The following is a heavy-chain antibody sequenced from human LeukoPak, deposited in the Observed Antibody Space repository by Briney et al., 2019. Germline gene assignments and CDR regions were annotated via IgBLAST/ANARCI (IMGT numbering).Heavy chain of an antibody. Sequence: GGSLRLSCAASGFTFSDYYMSWIRQAPGKGLEWVSYISSSGSTIYYADSVKGRFTISRDNAKNSLYLQMNSLRAEDTAVYYCARDIGYCSGGSCYTDDAFDIWGQGTMVTASS. J-gene: IGHJ3*02. CDR2: ISSSGSTI. CDR1: GFTFSDYY. CDR3: ARDIGYCSGGSCYTDDAFDI. D-gene: IGHD2-15*01. V-gene: IGHV3-11*01.